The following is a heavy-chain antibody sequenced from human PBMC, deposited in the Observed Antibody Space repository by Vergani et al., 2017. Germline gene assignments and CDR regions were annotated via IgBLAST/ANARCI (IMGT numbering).Heavy chain of an antibody. CDR3: ARDRSDTAMVNYYYYYMDV. CDR1: GGSISSGGYY. J-gene: IGHJ6*03. D-gene: IGHD5-18*01. V-gene: IGHV4-31*03. Sequence: QVQLQESGPGLVKPSQTLSLTCTVSGGSISSGGYYWSWIRQHPGKGLEWIGYINYSGSTYYNPSLKSRVTISVDTSKNQFSLKLSSVTAADTAVYYCARDRSDTAMVNYYYYYMDVWGKGTTVTVSS. CDR2: INYSGST.